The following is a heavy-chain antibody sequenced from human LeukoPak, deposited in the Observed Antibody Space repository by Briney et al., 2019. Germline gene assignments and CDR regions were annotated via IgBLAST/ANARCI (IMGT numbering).Heavy chain of an antibody. CDR1: GGSISSSSYY. V-gene: IGHV4-39*07. D-gene: IGHD4-17*01. CDR2: IYYSGST. J-gene: IGHJ3*02. CDR3: AREDPNEATVTTFGAFDI. Sequence: SETLSLTCTVSGGSISSSSYYWGWIRQPPGKGLEWIGSIYYSGSTYYNPSLKSRVTISVDTSKNQFSLKLSSVTAADTAVYYCAREDPNEATVTTFGAFDIWGQGTMVTVSS.